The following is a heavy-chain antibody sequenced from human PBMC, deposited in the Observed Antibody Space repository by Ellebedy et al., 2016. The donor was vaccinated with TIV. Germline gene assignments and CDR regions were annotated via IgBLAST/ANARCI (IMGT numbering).Heavy chain of an antibody. CDR3: VRHGSCSGGSCYSGNWFDP. Sequence: SETLSLTCAVYGGSFSTYYWSWIRQPPGKGLEWIGEINHSGSTNYNPSLKSRVTISVDTSKNQFSLKLTSVTAADTAVYYCVRHGSCSGGSCYSGNWFDPWGQGILVTVSS. J-gene: IGHJ5*02. CDR2: INHSGST. CDR1: GGSFSTYY. V-gene: IGHV4-34*01. D-gene: IGHD2-15*01.